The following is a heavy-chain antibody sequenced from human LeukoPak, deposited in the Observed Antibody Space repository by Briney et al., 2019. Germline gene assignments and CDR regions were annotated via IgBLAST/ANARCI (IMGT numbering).Heavy chain of an antibody. CDR3: ARGRIGLLWFGELER. V-gene: IGHV1-18*01. J-gene: IGHJ4*02. Sequence: ASVKVSCKASGYTFTSYGISWVRQAPGQGLEWMGWISAYNGNTNYARKLQGRVTMTTDTSTSTAYMELRSLRSDDTAVYYCARGRIGLLWFGELERWGQGTLVTVSS. D-gene: IGHD3-10*01. CDR1: GYTFTSYG. CDR2: ISAYNGNT.